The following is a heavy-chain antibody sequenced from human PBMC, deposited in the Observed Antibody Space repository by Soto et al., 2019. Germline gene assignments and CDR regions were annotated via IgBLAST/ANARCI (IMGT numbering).Heavy chain of an antibody. CDR3: ARRRYCGADCYSKYYYGMHV. CDR2: IIPVLGVT. J-gene: IGHJ6*02. V-gene: IGHV1-69*02. D-gene: IGHD2-21*02. CDR1: GSTFSSYT. Sequence: QVQLVQSGAEVKKPGSSVKVSCRASGSTFSSYTVSWVRQAPGQGLEWMGRIIPVLGVTNYAPKFKGSVTLTSVKSQATGYMELSMLIGGDTAIYYCARRRYCGADCYSKYYYGMHVWCQGTTGTVSS.